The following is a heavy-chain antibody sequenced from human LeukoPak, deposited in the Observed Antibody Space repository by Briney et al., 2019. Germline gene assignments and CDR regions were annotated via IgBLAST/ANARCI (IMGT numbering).Heavy chain of an antibody. D-gene: IGHD2-2*01. J-gene: IGHJ4*02. V-gene: IGHV4-59*01. Sequence: SETLSLTCTVSGGSISNYSWSWIRQPPGKGLEWIGYIYYTGSTNYHPSLKSRVTISLDTSKSQFSLKLSSVTAADTAVYYCSREAYCSSSSCPYYFDYWGQGTLVTVSS. CDR3: SREAYCSSSSCPYYFDY. CDR2: IYYTGST. CDR1: GGSISNYS.